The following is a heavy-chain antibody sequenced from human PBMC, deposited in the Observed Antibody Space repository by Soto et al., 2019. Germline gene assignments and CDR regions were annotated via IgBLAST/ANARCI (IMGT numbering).Heavy chain of an antibody. CDR3: ARREQVTMVRRNKGNYYGMDV. CDR1: GGSFSGYS. CDR2: INHSGST. D-gene: IGHD3-10*01. Sequence: PSETLSLTCAVSGGSFSGYSWLWFRHPPGKGLEWIGEINHSGSTNYNPSLKSRVTISVDTSKNQFSLKLSSVTAADTAVYYCARREQVTMVRRNKGNYYGMDVWGQGTTVT. J-gene: IGHJ6*02. V-gene: IGHV4-34*01.